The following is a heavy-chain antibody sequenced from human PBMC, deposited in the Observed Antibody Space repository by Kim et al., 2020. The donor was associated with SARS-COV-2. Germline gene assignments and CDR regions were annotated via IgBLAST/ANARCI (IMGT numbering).Heavy chain of an antibody. CDR3: ARDRGAVTYYDSSVRGYFDY. D-gene: IGHD3-22*01. Sequence: GGSLRLSCEASGFTFSNYALHWVRQAPGKGLEWVAVISYDGKHEYYADSVKGRFTISRDDSENILYLQMNSLRAEDTAVYYCARDRGAVTYYDSSVRGYFDYWGQGTLVPVSS. J-gene: IGHJ4*02. CDR1: GFTFSNYA. CDR2: ISYDGKHE. V-gene: IGHV3-30*04.